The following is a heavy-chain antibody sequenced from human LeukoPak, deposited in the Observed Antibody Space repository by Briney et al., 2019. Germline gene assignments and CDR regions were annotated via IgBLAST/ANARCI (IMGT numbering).Heavy chain of an antibody. CDR1: GFTFSSYA. J-gene: IGHJ3*02. D-gene: IGHD3-3*01. CDR3: TSHGRITIFGVAPFDAFDI. CDR2: IRSKAYGGTT. V-gene: IGHV3-49*04. Sequence: PGGSLRLSCAASGFTFSSYAMSWVRQAPGKGLEWVGFIRSKAYGGTTEYAASVKGRFSISRDDSKSIAYLQMSSLKTEDTAVYYCTSHGRITIFGVAPFDAFDIWGRGTMVTVSS.